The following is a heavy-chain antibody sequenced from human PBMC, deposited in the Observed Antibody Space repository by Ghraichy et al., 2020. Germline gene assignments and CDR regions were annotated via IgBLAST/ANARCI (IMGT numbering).Heavy chain of an antibody. Sequence: SQTLSLTCTVSGGSISSYYWSWIRQPPGKGLEWIGYIYYSGSTNYNPSLKSRVTISVDTSKNQFSLKLSSVTAADTAVYYCARHQGPETYYYDSSGYYYFGYWGQGTLVTVSS. CDR1: GGSISSYY. V-gene: IGHV4-59*08. J-gene: IGHJ4*02. CDR2: IYYSGST. D-gene: IGHD3-22*01. CDR3: ARHQGPETYYYDSSGYYYFGY.